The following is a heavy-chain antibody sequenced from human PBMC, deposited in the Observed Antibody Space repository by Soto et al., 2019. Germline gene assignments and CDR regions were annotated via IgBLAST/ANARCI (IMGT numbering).Heavy chain of an antibody. Sequence: QVQLQESGPGLVKPSQTLSLTCTVSGGSISSGDYYWSWIRQPPGKGLEWIGYIYYSGSTYYNPSLKSRVTISVDTSKNQFSLKLSSVTAADTAVYYCARAITMIVGDQYYFDYWGQGTLVTVSS. CDR3: ARAITMIVGDQYYFDY. V-gene: IGHV4-30-4*01. CDR2: IYYSGST. D-gene: IGHD3-22*01. J-gene: IGHJ4*02. CDR1: GGSISSGDYY.